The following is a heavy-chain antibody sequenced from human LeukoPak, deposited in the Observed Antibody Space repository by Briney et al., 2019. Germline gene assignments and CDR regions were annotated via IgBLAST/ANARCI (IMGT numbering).Heavy chain of an antibody. J-gene: IGHJ3*02. V-gene: IGHV3-48*03. Sequence: GGSLRLSCAVSGFTFSSYKMNWVRQAPGKGLEWLSYISATSNSIYYADSVRGRFTISRDNGKNSLYLQMNSLRAEDTAIYYCARASYDSNGYYRIDIWGQGTMVTVSS. CDR1: GFTFSSYK. D-gene: IGHD3-22*01. CDR2: ISATSNSI. CDR3: ARASYDSNGYYRIDI.